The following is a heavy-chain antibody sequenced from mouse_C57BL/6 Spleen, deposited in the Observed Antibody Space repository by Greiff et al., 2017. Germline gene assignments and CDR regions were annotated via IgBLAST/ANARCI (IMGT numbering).Heavy chain of an antibody. J-gene: IGHJ3*01. Sequence: QVQLQQSGAELVRPGASVTLSCKASGYTFTDYEMHWVKQTPVHGLEWIGAIDPETGGTAYNQKFKGKAILTAAKSSSTAYMELRSLTSEDSAVYYCTRRVSWFAYWGQGTLVTVSA. V-gene: IGHV1-15*01. CDR3: TRRVSWFAY. CDR2: IDPETGGT. CDR1: GYTFTDYE.